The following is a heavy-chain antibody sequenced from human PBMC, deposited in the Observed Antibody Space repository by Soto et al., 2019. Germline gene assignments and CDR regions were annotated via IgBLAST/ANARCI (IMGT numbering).Heavy chain of an antibody. D-gene: IGHD4-17*01. V-gene: IGHV1-2*02. J-gene: IGHJ4*02. CDR2: INPTSGGT. CDR3: ARDPDYGDYWGYFFDS. Sequence: GASVNVSCKTSGYTFAAYYIHWIRQAPGQGLEWMGWINPTSGGTVYAQNFQDRVTMTRDTSISTAYMELRRLNSDDTAVYYCARDPDYGDYWGYFFDSWGQGTPVTVSS. CDR1: GYTFAAYY.